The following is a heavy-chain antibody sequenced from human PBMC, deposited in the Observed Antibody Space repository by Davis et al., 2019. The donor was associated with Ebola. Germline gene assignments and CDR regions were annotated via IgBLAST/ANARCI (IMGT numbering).Heavy chain of an antibody. Sequence: PSETLSLTCAVSGYSISSGYYWGWIRQPPGKGLEWIGSIYHSGSTYYNPSLKSRVTISVDTSKNQFSLKLSSVTAADTAVYYCARGNPGLHDYGDETFDYWGQGTLVTVSS. CDR3: ARGNPGLHDYGDETFDY. CDR1: GYSISSGYY. D-gene: IGHD4-17*01. V-gene: IGHV4-38-2*01. CDR2: IYHSGST. J-gene: IGHJ4*02.